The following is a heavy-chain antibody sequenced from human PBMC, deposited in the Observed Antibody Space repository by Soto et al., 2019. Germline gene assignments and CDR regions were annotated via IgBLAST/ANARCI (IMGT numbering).Heavy chain of an antibody. CDR1: GGSIGSGGYY. Sequence: PSETLSLTCTVSGGSIGSGGYYWSWIRQHPGKGLEWIGYIYYSGSTYYNPSLKSRVTISVDTSKNQFSLKLSSVTAADTAVYYCARARLHCSGGSCYSDYYYYYGMDVWGQGTTVTVSS. D-gene: IGHD2-15*01. V-gene: IGHV4-31*03. CDR3: ARARLHCSGGSCYSDYYYYYGMDV. J-gene: IGHJ6*02. CDR2: IYYSGST.